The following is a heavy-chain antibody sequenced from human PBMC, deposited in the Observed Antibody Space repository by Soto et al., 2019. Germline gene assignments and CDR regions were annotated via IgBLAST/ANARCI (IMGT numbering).Heavy chain of an antibody. CDR3: ARSQGGSSSLDIYYYYYYGMDV. V-gene: IGHV1-69*01. Sequence: QVQLVQSGAEVKKPGSSVKVSCKAPGGTFSTYAINWVRQAPGQGPEWMGGVIPIFGTPKYAQKFQGRVTITADESTSTGYMELRSLRSEDTAVYYCARSQGGSSSLDIYYYYYYGMDVWGQGTTVTVSS. D-gene: IGHD2-15*01. CDR1: GGTFSTYA. CDR2: VIPIFGTP. J-gene: IGHJ6*02.